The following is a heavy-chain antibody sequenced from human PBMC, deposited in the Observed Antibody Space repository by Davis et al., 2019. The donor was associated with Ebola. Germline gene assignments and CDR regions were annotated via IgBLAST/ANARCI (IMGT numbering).Heavy chain of an antibody. CDR2: ISSSGSTI. D-gene: IGHD2-21*01. CDR1: GFTFSSYE. Sequence: PGGSLRLSCAASGFTFSSYEMNWVRQAPGKGLEWVSYISSSGSTIYYADSVKGRFTISRDNAKNSLYLQMNSLRAEDTAVYYCANCGGDCLHAFDIWGQGTMVTVSS. CDR3: ANCGGDCLHAFDI. J-gene: IGHJ3*02. V-gene: IGHV3-48*03.